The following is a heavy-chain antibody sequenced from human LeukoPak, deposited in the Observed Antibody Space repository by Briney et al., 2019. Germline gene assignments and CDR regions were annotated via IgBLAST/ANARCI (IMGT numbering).Heavy chain of an antibody. CDR1: GFTFSSYG. J-gene: IGHJ4*02. CDR2: IRYDGSNK. D-gene: IGHD1-26*01. V-gene: IGHV3-30*02. CDR3: AKDKRVVGATTGPYYFDY. Sequence: PGGSLRLSCAASGFTFSSYGMHWVRQAPGKGLEWVAFIRYDGSNKYYADSVKGRFTISRDNSKNTLYLQMNSQRAEDTAVYYCAKDKRVVGATTGPYYFDYWGQGTLVTVSS.